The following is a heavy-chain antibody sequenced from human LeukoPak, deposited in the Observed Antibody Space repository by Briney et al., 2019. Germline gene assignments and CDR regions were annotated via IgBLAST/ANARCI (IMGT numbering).Heavy chain of an antibody. CDR3: ARDRSGWYYVDY. J-gene: IGHJ4*02. CDR1: GGSFSGYY. V-gene: IGHV4-34*01. D-gene: IGHD6-19*01. CDR2: INHSGST. Sequence: SETLSLTCAVYGGSFSGYYWSWIRQPPGKGLEWIGEINHSGSTNYNPSLKSRVTISVDTSENQFSLKLSSVTAADTAVYYCARDRSGWYYVDYWGQGTLVTVSS.